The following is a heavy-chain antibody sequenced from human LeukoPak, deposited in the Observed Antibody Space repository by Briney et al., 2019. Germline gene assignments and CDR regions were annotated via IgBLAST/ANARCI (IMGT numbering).Heavy chain of an antibody. Sequence: PSQTLSLTCTVSGGSISSGSYYWRWIRQPAGKGLEWIGRIYTSGSTNYNPSLKSRVTMSVDTSKDQFSLKLSSVTAADTAVYYCARGSGYSYGSYYNWFDPWGQGTLVTVSS. CDR2: IYTSGST. D-gene: IGHD5-18*01. V-gene: IGHV4-61*02. CDR1: GGSISSGSYY. J-gene: IGHJ5*02. CDR3: ARGSGYSYGSYYNWFDP.